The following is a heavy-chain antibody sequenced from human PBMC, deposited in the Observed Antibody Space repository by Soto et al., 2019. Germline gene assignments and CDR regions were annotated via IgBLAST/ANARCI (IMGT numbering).Heavy chain of an antibody. CDR1: GYAFTTYG. D-gene: IGHD1-1*01. V-gene: IGHV1-18*01. Sequence: QVHLVQSGAEVKKPGASVKVSCKGSGYAFTTYGTTWVRQAPGPGLEWMGWISAHNGNTNYAQKLQGRVTVTRDTATSTAYMELRSLRSDDTAVYYCARGRYGDYWGQGALVTVSS. CDR3: ARGRYGDY. J-gene: IGHJ4*02. CDR2: ISAHNGNT.